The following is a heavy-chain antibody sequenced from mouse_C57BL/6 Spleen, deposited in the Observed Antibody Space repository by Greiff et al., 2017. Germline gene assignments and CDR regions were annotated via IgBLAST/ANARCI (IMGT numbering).Heavy chain of an antibody. J-gene: IGHJ3*01. Sequence: QVQLKESGPGLVAPSQSLSITCTVSGFSLTSYGVDWVRQSPGKGLEWLGVIWGVGSTNYNSAPKSRLSISKDNSKSQVFLKMNSLQTDDTAMYYCAREFAYWGKGALVTVSA. CDR3: AREFAY. V-gene: IGHV2-6*01. CDR2: IWGVGST. CDR1: GFSLTSYG.